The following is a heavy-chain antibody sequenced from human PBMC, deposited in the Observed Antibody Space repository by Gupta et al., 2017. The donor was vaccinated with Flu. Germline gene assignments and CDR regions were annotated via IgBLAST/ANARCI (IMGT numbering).Heavy chain of an antibody. D-gene: IGHD3-16*01. J-gene: IGHJ6*02. CDR2: IIPKLDTP. CDR1: GGTFSSNA. Sequence: QVQLVQSGAEGKKPGSSVKVSCKVSGGTFSSNAISWVRQVPGQGLEWMGGIIPKLDTPNQAQKVQDRVTINADKSTNTVFMELRGLRSDDTAVYYCARDYDGTGTYFYYYAGMDVWGQGTTVNVS. CDR3: ARDYDGTGTYFYYYAGMDV. V-gene: IGHV1-69*14.